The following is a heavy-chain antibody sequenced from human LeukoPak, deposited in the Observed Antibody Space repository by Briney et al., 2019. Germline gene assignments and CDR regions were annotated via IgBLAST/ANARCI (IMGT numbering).Heavy chain of an antibody. CDR2: IYTSGST. Sequence: SETLSLTCTVSGGSISSGSYYWSWIRQPAGKGLEWIGRIYTSGSTNYSPSLKSRVTISVDTSKNQFSLKLSSVTAADTAVYYCARESGSYYYYYMDVWGKGTTVTVSS. D-gene: IGHD1-26*01. CDR3: ARESGSYYYYYMDV. J-gene: IGHJ6*03. CDR1: GGSISSGSYY. V-gene: IGHV4-61*02.